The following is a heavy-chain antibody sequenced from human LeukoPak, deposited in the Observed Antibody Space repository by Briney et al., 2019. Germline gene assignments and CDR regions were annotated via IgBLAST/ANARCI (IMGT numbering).Heavy chain of an antibody. CDR3: AREGGFYHPLDY. Sequence: PSETLSLTCGVSGGSVINTNWWTWVRQPPGKGLEWIGEVHPDGRTNYNPSLESRLTMSVDVSENQVSPKLTSVTAADTAVYYCAREGGFYHPLDYSGQGTLVTVSS. J-gene: IGHJ4*02. CDR1: GGSVINTNW. D-gene: IGHD1-14*01. V-gene: IGHV4-4*02. CDR2: VHPDGRT.